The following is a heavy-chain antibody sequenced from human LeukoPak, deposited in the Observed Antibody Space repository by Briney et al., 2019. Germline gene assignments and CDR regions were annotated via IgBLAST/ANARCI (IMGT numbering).Heavy chain of an antibody. D-gene: IGHD3-22*01. V-gene: IGHV3-30*04. Sequence: GRSLRLSCAASGFTFSSYAMHWVRQAPGKGLEWVAVISYDGSNKYYADSVKGRFTISRDNSKNTLYLQMNSLRAEDTAVYYCARASGLSSGYYSFRWLGNWFDPWGQGTLVTVSS. CDR1: GFTFSSYA. CDR3: ARASGLSSGYYSFRWLGNWFDP. J-gene: IGHJ5*02. CDR2: ISYDGSNK.